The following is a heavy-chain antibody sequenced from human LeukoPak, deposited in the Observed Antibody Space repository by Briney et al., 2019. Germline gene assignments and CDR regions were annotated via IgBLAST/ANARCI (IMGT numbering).Heavy chain of an antibody. CDR2: INHSGST. D-gene: IGHD2-15*01. J-gene: IGHJ6*02. Sequence: SETLSLTCAVYGGSFSGYYWSWIRQPPGKGLEWIGEINHSGSTNYNPSLKSRVTISVDTSKNQFSLKLSSVTAADTAVYYCARGRGYCSGGSCPRQPHGMDVWGQGTTVTVSS. CDR1: GGSFSGYY. V-gene: IGHV4-34*01. CDR3: ARGRGYCSGGSCPRQPHGMDV.